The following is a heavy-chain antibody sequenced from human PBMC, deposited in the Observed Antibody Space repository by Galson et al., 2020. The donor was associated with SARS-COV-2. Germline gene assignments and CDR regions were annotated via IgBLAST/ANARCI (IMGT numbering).Heavy chain of an antibody. V-gene: IGHV3-30*04. D-gene: IGHD3-9*01. Sequence: GGSLRLSCAASGFTFSTYAMHWVRQAPGKGLEWVAIISYDGTNKYYADSVKGRFTISRDNSKNTLYLQMNSLRAEDTAVYYCARDYDVLTGYPSHFFDRWGQGTLVTVSS. CDR3: ARDYDVLTGYPSHFFDR. J-gene: IGHJ4*02. CDR2: ISYDGTNK. CDR1: GFTFSTYA.